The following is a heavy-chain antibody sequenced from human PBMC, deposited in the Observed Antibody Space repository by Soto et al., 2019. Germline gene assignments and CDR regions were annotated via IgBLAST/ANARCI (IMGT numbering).Heavy chain of an antibody. CDR3: AREGLVLPAAMRGWFDP. CDR1: RFTFSSYA. D-gene: IGHD2-2*01. CDR2: ISYDGSNK. Sequence: QVQLVESGGGVVQPGRSLRLSCAASRFTFSSYAMHWVRQAPGKGLEWVAVISYDGSNKYYADSVKGRFTISRDNSKNTLYLQMNSLRAEDTAVYYCAREGLVLPAAMRGWFDPWGQGTLVTVSS. V-gene: IGHV3-30-3*01. J-gene: IGHJ5*02.